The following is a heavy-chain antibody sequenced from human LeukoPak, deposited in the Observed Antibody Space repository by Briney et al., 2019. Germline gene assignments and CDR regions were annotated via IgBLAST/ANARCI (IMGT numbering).Heavy chain of an antibody. Sequence: QPGRSLRLSCAASGFTFSSYGMHWVRQAPGKGLEWVAVIWYDGSNKYYADSVKGRFTISRDNSKNTLYLQMNSLRAEDTAVHYCARGSQWSHFDYWGQGTLVTVSS. CDR2: IWYDGSNK. CDR3: ARGSQWSHFDY. V-gene: IGHV3-33*01. J-gene: IGHJ4*02. CDR1: GFTFSSYG. D-gene: IGHD2-15*01.